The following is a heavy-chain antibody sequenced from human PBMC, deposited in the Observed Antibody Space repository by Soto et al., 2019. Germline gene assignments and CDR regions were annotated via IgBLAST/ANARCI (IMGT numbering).Heavy chain of an antibody. Sequence: QVQLVQSGAEVKKPGASVKVSCKASGYTVISYAMHWVRQAPGQRLEWMGWISAGNGNTKYSQKFQGRVNITRDTTARTAYMDLSRLRSEGTAVYYCAGDKSFWSGYSPYFDYWGQGTLVTVSS. J-gene: IGHJ4*02. V-gene: IGHV1-3*01. CDR3: AGDKSFWSGYSPYFDY. CDR1: GYTVISYA. CDR2: ISAGNGNT. D-gene: IGHD3-3*01.